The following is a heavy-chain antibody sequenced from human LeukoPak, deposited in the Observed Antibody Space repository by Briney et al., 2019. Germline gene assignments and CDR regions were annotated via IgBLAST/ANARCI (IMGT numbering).Heavy chain of an antibody. D-gene: IGHD1-26*01. CDR3: AKDPYGGTYPSYFDY. CDR2: LRYDGSTA. Sequence: GGSLRLSCAASGFTLSSYGMNCVRQAPGKGLDWVAFLRYDGSTAFYEDSVKGRFTISRDSSKNTLYLQMNSLTPADTAIYYCAKDPYGGTYPSYFDYWGQGTLVTVSS. V-gene: IGHV3-30*02. CDR1: GFTLSSYG. J-gene: IGHJ4*02.